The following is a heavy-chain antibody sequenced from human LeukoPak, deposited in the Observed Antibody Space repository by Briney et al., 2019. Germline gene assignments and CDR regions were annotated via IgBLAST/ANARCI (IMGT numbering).Heavy chain of an antibody. J-gene: IGHJ4*02. V-gene: IGHV4-30-2*01. CDR2: IYHSGST. CDR3: ARAQGSGSLFDY. D-gene: IGHD3-10*01. CDR1: GGSISSGGYS. Sequence: PSETLSLTCAVSGGSISSGGYSWSWIRQPPGKGLEWIGYIYHSGSTYYNPSLKSRVTISVDRSKNQFSLKLSSETAADTAVYYCARAQGSGSLFDYWGQGTLVTVSS.